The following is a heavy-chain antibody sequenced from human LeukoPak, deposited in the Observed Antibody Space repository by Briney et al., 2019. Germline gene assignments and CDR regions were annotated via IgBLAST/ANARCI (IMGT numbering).Heavy chain of an antibody. J-gene: IGHJ4*02. D-gene: IGHD6-19*01. CDR3: ARVAVAGY. V-gene: IGHV3-21*01. CDR2: ISPSSNNI. Sequence: GGSLRLSCAASGFTFSSYAMSWVRQAPGKGLEWVSSISPSSNNIYYTDSVKGRFTISRDNAKNSLYLQMNSLRAEDTAVYYCARVAVAGYWGQGTLVTVSP. CDR1: GFTFSSYA.